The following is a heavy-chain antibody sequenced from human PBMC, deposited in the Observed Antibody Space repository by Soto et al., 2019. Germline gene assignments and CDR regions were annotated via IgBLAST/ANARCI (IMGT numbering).Heavy chain of an antibody. Sequence: ASVKVSCKTSGYFFTSHYIHWVRLAPGRGLEWVGRINPNNGDTNSPQKFQGRVTLTSDTSISTAYMEMRGLTSDDTALYYCAREITYGGGSFALGLWGQGTLVTVSS. D-gene: IGHD3-10*01. CDR2: INPNNGDT. CDR1: GYFFTSHY. J-gene: IGHJ4*01. CDR3: AREITYGGGSFALGL. V-gene: IGHV1-2*06.